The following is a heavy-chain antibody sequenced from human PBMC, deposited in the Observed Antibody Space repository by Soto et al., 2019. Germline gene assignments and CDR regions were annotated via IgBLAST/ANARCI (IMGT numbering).Heavy chain of an antibody. J-gene: IGHJ4*02. Sequence: VQLVESGGGLVKPGGSLRLSCAASGFTFSSYSMHWVRQAPGKGLEWVAVIWYDGSNKYYADSVKGRFTISRDNSKNTLYLQMNSLRAEDTAVYYCARAGWYSSSWYGYWGQGTLVTVSS. CDR1: GFTFSSYS. D-gene: IGHD6-13*01. CDR2: IWYDGSNK. CDR3: ARAGWYSSSWYGY. V-gene: IGHV3-33*08.